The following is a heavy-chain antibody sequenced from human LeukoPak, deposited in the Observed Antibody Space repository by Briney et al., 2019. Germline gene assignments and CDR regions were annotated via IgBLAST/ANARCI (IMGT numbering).Heavy chain of an antibody. Sequence: PSGTVSCKASAYTFTAYYIHWVRQAPGQGLGWMGWIDPNNGRTIYAQKFQGSVTMTRDTSISTAYMDLSGLTSDDTAVYYCARDRCGYALGCRGRDYWGQGTQVTVSS. D-gene: IGHD5-18*01. J-gene: IGHJ4*02. V-gene: IGHV1-2*02. CDR3: ARDRCGYALGCRGRDY. CDR2: IDPNNGRT. CDR1: AYTFTAYY.